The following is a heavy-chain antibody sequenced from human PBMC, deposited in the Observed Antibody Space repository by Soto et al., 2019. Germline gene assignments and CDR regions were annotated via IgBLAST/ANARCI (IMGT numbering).Heavy chain of an antibody. V-gene: IGHV3-30-3*01. CDR3: AGDPSGSYLGWFDP. CDR2: ISYDGSNK. Sequence: QVQLVESGGGVVQPGRSLRLSCAASGFTFSSCAMHWVRQAPGKGLEWVAVISYDGSNKYYADSVKGRFTISRDNSKNTLYLQMNSLRAEDTAVYYCAGDPSGSYLGWFDPWGQGTLVTVSS. D-gene: IGHD3-10*01. CDR1: GFTFSSCA. J-gene: IGHJ5*02.